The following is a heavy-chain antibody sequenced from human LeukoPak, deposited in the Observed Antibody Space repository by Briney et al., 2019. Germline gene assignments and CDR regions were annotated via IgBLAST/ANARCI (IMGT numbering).Heavy chain of an antibody. Sequence: PSRTLSLTCTVSGGSLSSGGYYWSWIRQHPGQGLEWLGYIYYSGSTYYNPSLKSRVTISVDTSKNQFSLKLSSVTAADTAVYYCAREGGRRITIFGVVTEAWFDPWGQGTLVTVSS. J-gene: IGHJ5*02. V-gene: IGHV4-31*03. CDR1: GGSLSSGGYY. CDR3: AREGGRRITIFGVVTEAWFDP. D-gene: IGHD3-3*01. CDR2: IYYSGST.